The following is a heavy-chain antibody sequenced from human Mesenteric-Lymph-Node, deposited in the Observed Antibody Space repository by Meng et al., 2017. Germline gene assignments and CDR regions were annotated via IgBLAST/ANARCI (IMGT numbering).Heavy chain of an antibody. Sequence: QGQRQESGPGLVKPSQTLSLTCTVSGGSISSGGYYWSWIRQHPEKGLEWIGYIYYSGSTYYNPSLRSRVAISIDTSKNQFSLKLTSVTAADTAVYFCARTNYGDYNWFDPWGQGTLVTVSS. CDR1: GGSISSGGYY. V-gene: IGHV4-31*03. CDR3: ARTNYGDYNWFDP. D-gene: IGHD4-17*01. J-gene: IGHJ5*02. CDR2: IYYSGST.